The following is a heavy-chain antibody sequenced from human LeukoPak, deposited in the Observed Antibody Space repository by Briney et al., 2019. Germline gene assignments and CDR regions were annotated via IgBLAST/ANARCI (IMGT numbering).Heavy chain of an antibody. CDR3: ARSIIGVLRFLEWLPKYYYYYYMDV. CDR2: MNPNSCNT. J-gene: IGHJ6*03. Sequence: GASVKVSCKASGYTFTSYDINWVRQATGQGLEWMGWMNPNSCNTGYAQKFQGRVTITRNTSISTAYMELSSLRSEDTAVYYCARSIIGVLRFLEWLPKYYYYYYMDVWGKGTTVTVSS. CDR1: GYTFTSYD. V-gene: IGHV1-8*03. D-gene: IGHD3-3*01.